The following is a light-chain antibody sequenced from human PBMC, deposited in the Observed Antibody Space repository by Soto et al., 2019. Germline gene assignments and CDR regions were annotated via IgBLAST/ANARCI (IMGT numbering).Light chain of an antibody. J-gene: IGKJ1*01. CDR3: QQTYNTPWT. CDR1: QSISTY. Sequence: DIQMTQSPSSLSASVGDRVTMTCRASQSISTYLNWYQQKPGKAPNLLIYVASTLQSGVPSRFSGRGSWTDFTLTISSLQPEDFATYYCQQTYNTPWTFGQGTKVEIE. V-gene: IGKV1-39*01. CDR2: VAS.